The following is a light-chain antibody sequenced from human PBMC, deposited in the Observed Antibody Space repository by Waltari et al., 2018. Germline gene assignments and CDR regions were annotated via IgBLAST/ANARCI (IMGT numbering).Light chain of an antibody. V-gene: IGKV1-5*03. CDR1: QSINSW. Sequence: DIQMTQSPSTLSASVGDRVTITCRASQSINSWLAWYQQKPGKVPKLRIYAASKLVSGFPSRFSGSGSGTEFTLTISGLQPDDFATYYCQQFDTNSSFGQGTKLEIK. CDR2: AAS. J-gene: IGKJ2*01. CDR3: QQFDTNSS.